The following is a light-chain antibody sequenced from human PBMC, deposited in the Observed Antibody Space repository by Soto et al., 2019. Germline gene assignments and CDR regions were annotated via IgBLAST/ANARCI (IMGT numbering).Light chain of an antibody. V-gene: IGKV3D-20*02. Sequence: IVLTQSPGTLSLSTGERATLSCRASQSFVNMYLAWYQQKPGQAPRLXMYGASRRSTGIPDRFSGSESGTDFTLTISSLEPEDFAVYYCQQRSSWPGITFGQGTRLEIK. CDR2: GAS. CDR3: QQRSSWPGIT. J-gene: IGKJ5*01. CDR1: QSFVNMY.